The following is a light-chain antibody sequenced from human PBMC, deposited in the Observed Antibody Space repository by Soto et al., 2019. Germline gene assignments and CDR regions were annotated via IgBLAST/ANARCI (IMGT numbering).Light chain of an antibody. Sequence: ENVLTQSPGALSLSPGERATLSCRASQSVSSTYLAWYQHKPGQAPRLLLYGASSRSIGSPDRLSGSGSGTGFSITTSKLEPEELAVYYDPPYGSSALIYTFGQETKVQI. J-gene: IGKJ2*01. CDR3: PPYGSSALIYT. CDR2: GAS. CDR1: QSVSSTY. V-gene: IGKV3-20*01.